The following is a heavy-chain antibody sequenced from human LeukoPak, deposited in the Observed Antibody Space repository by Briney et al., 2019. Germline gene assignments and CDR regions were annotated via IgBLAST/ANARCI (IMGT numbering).Heavy chain of an antibody. Sequence: PSETLSLTCAVYGGSFSGYYWSWIRQPPGKGLEWIGEINHSGSTNYNPSLKSRVTISVDTSKNQFSLKLSSVTAADTAVYCCARGRPRRITIFLDAFDIWGQGTMVTVSS. D-gene: IGHD3-9*01. J-gene: IGHJ3*02. CDR3: ARGRPRRITIFLDAFDI. V-gene: IGHV4-34*01. CDR1: GGSFSGYY. CDR2: INHSGST.